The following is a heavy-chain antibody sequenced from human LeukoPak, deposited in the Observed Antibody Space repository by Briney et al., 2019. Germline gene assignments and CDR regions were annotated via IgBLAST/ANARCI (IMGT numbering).Heavy chain of an antibody. CDR3: ARGDYGRYAFDF. D-gene: IGHD4/OR15-4a*01. V-gene: IGHV3-11*01. Sequence: PGGSLRLSCAASGFTFSNYYMGWIRQAPGKGLEWVSYINAIGTTTYYADSLKGRFSISRDNAKNSLSLQMDSLRAEDTAVYYCARGDYGRYAFDFWGQGTMVTVSS. CDR2: INAIGTTT. J-gene: IGHJ3*01. CDR1: GFTFSNYY.